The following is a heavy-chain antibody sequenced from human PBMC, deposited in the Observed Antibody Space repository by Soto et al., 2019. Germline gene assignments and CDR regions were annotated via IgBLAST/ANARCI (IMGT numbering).Heavy chain of an antibody. Sequence: ASVKVSCKASGYTFTRHWMHWVRQAPGQGLEWMGIINPSDHTTSYAPKFQGRVTMTRDTSTSTVYMELSSLRSEDTAIYYCARDYSGTNHVYSCWWFDPWGQGTVVTVSS. V-gene: IGHV1-46*01. CDR3: ARDYSGTNHVYSCWWFDP. CDR1: GYTFTRHW. D-gene: IGHD1-7*01. CDR2: INPSDHTT. J-gene: IGHJ5*02.